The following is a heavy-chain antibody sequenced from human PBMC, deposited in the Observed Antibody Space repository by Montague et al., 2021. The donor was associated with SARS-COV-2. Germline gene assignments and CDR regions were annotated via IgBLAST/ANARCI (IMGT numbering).Heavy chain of an antibody. V-gene: IGHV4-59*08. CDR1: GGSISSYY. CDR2: IYYSGST. J-gene: IGHJ6*02. CDR3: ARRLLWFGGAGMDV. D-gene: IGHD3-10*01. Sequence: SETLSLTCTVSGGSISSYYWSWIRQPPGKGLEWIGYIYYSGSTNYNPSLKSRVTISVDTSKNQFSLKLSSVTAADTAVYYCARRLLWFGGAGMDVWGQGTTVTVSS.